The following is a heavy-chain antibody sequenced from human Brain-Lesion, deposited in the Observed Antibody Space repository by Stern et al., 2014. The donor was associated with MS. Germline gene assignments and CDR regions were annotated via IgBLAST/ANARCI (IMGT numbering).Heavy chain of an antibody. J-gene: IGHJ5*02. CDR3: GRGIKTFDH. Sequence: VQLVESGAEVKKPGASVKVSCETSGFRFTDYYIHWVRQAPGQGLEWMGCINPKNGDTHSAQKFQGRFTMTRDTSISTGYMELNSLKSDDTAMYYCGRGIKTFDHWGQGTLVTVSS. D-gene: IGHD5-24*01. CDR2: INPKNGDT. V-gene: IGHV1-2*02. CDR1: GFRFTDYY.